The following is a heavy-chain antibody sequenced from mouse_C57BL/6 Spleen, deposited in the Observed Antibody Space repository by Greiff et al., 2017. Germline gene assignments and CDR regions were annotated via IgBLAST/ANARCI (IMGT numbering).Heavy chain of an antibody. CDR2: ISSGGSYT. Sequence: EVQLVESGGDLVKPGGSLKLSCAASGFTFSSYGMSWVRQTPDKRLEWVATISSGGSYTYYPDSVKGRFTISRDNAKNTLYLQMSSLKSEDTAMYYCASLTADYFDDWGQGTTLTVSS. CDR1: GFTFSSYG. CDR3: ASLTADYFDD. J-gene: IGHJ2*01. D-gene: IGHD4-1*01. V-gene: IGHV5-6*01.